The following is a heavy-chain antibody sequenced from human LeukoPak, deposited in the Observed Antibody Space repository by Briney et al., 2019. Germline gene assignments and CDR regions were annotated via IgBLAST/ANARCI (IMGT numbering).Heavy chain of an antibody. D-gene: IGHD2-2*02. CDR3: ARGGKYQLLYNYYYYGMDV. CDR1: GFTFSSYS. Sequence: PGGSLRLSCAASGFTFSSYSMNWVRQAPGKGLEWVSSISSSSSYIYYADSVKGRFTISRDNAKNSLYLQMNSLRAEDTAVYYCARGGKYQLLYNYYYYGMDVWGQGTTVTVSS. CDR2: ISSSSSYI. J-gene: IGHJ6*02. V-gene: IGHV3-21*01.